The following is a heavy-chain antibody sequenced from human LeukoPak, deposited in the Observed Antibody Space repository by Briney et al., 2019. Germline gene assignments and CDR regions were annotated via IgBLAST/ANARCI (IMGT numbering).Heavy chain of an antibody. CDR3: ARDYYDSSGSDDAFDI. Sequence: PGGSLRLSCAASGFTFDDYGMSWVRHAPGKGLEWVSGINWNGGSTGYADSVKGRFTISRDNAKNSLYLQMNSLRAEDTALYYCARDYYDSSGSDDAFDIWGQGTMVTVSS. V-gene: IGHV3-20*04. J-gene: IGHJ3*02. D-gene: IGHD3-22*01. CDR1: GFTFDDYG. CDR2: INWNGGST.